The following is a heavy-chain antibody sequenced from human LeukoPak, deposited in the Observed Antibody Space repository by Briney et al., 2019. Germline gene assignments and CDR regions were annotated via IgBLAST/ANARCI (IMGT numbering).Heavy chain of an antibody. D-gene: IGHD6-6*01. CDR3: ARGGRSIAARPGSFDD. J-gene: IGHJ4*02. CDR2: ISSGSTYI. Sequence: GGSLRLSCAASGFTFSSYSMNWVRQAPGKGLEWVSSISSGSTYISYADSVKGRFTISRDNAKNSLHLQMTSLTADDTAVYYCARGGRSIAARPGSFDDWGQGTLVTVSS. CDR1: GFTFSSYS. V-gene: IGHV3-21*01.